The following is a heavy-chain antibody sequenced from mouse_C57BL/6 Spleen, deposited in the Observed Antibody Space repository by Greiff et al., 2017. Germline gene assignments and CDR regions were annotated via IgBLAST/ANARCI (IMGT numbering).Heavy chain of an antibody. Sequence: EVQLMESGPGLVKPSQSLSLTCSVTGYSITSGYYWNWIRQFPGNKLEWMGYIRYDGSNNYNPSLKNRISITRDTSKNQCFLKLNSVTTEDTATYYCARAGVYYDYGNYAMDYWGQGTSVTVSS. CDR2: IRYDGSN. CDR3: ARAGVYYDYGNYAMDY. V-gene: IGHV3-6*01. J-gene: IGHJ4*01. D-gene: IGHD2-4*01. CDR1: GYSITSGYY.